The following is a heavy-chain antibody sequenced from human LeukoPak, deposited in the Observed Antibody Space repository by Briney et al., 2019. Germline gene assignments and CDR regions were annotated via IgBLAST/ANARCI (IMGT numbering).Heavy chain of an antibody. Sequence: SETLSLTCAVYGGSFSGYYWSWIRQPPGKGLEWIGEINHSGSTNYNPSLKSRVTISVDTSKNQFSLKLSSVTAADTAVYYCARHNPLSTVTTHAFDIWGQGTMVTVSS. CDR2: INHSGST. V-gene: IGHV4-34*01. J-gene: IGHJ3*02. CDR3: ARHNPLSTVTTHAFDI. D-gene: IGHD4-11*01. CDR1: GGSFSGYY.